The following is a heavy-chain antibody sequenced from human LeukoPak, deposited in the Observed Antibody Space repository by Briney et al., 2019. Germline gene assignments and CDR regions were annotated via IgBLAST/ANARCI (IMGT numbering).Heavy chain of an antibody. V-gene: IGHV3-30*01. CDR3: AKGALRFLEWLFQGDY. Sequence: GGSLRLSCAASGFTFSSYAMHWVRQAPGKGLEWVAVISYDGSNKYYADSVKGRFTISRDNSKNTLYLQMNSLRAEDTAVYYCAKGALRFLEWLFQGDYWGQGTLVTVSS. CDR2: ISYDGSNK. J-gene: IGHJ4*02. D-gene: IGHD3-3*01. CDR1: GFTFSSYA.